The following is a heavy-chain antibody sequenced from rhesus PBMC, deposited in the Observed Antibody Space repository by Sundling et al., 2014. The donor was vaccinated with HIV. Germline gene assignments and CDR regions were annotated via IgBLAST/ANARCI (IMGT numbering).Heavy chain of an antibody. Sequence: QVQLQESGPGLVKPSETLSLTCAVSGGSISGGYGWSWIRQPPGKGLEWIGHIFGSIGSTYYNPSLKSRVTISPDTSKNQFSLKLSSVTVADTAVYYCARVLYIAAPIFDYWGQGVLVTVSS. CDR3: ARVLYIAAPIFDY. V-gene: IGHV4-127*01. CDR1: GGSISGGYG. CDR2: IFGSIGST. J-gene: IGHJ4*01. D-gene: IGHD6-31*01.